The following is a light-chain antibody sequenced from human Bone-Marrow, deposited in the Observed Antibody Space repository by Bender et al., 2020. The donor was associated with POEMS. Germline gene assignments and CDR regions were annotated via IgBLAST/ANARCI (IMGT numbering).Light chain of an antibody. CDR1: VLTKQY. Sequence: SFDLTQPPSVSLSPGQTARITCSGDVLTKQYVYWYQQKPGQAPVMLIFKDTERPSGIPERLSGSTSGTTAMLTISAVQAEDEAVYYCQSVDSSYNHWVFGGGTKLTVL. V-gene: IGLV3-25*03. CDR3: QSVDSSYNHWV. CDR2: KDT. J-gene: IGLJ3*02.